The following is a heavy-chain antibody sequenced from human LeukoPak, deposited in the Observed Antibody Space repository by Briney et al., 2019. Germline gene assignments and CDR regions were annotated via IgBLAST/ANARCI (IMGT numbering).Heavy chain of an antibody. V-gene: IGHV3-23*01. CDR3: AKGRIGYDY. Sequence: GGSLRLSCGGSGFPFSRYAMRWVHQAPGKGLQWVSEIGGICGAIYYADSVKGRFTISRDNSKNTLFLEMKRLRAEETAVYYCAKGRIGYDYWGQGTMVTVSS. CDR2: IGGICGAI. J-gene: IGHJ4*02. D-gene: IGHD1-26*01. CDR1: GFPFSRYA.